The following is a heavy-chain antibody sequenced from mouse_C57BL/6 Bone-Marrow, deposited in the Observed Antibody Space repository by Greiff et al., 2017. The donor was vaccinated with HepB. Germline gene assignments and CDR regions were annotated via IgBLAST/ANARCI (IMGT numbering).Heavy chain of an antibody. D-gene: IGHD1-1*01. CDR2: IWSGGST. J-gene: IGHJ3*01. Sequence: VQLVESGPGLVQPSQSLSITCTVSGFSLTSYGVHWVRQSPGKGLEWLGVIWSGGSTDYNAAFISRLSISKDNSKSQVFFKMNSLQADDTAIYYCARTATTVEAWFAYWGQGTLVTVSA. V-gene: IGHV2-2*01. CDR3: ARTATTVEAWFAY. CDR1: GFSLTSYG.